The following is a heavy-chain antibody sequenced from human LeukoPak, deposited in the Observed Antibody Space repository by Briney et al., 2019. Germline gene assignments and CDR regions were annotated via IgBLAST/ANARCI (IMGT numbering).Heavy chain of an antibody. CDR1: GYTFTTYG. Sequence: ASVKVSCKASGYTFTTYGISWVRQAPGQGLEWMGWISAYNGNTNYAQKLQGRVTMTTDTSTSTAYMELRSLRSDDTAVYYCAGEPYYDFWSGYYYYWGQGTLVTVSS. CDR2: ISAYNGNT. CDR3: AGEPYYDFWSGYYYY. J-gene: IGHJ4*02. V-gene: IGHV1-18*01. D-gene: IGHD3-3*01.